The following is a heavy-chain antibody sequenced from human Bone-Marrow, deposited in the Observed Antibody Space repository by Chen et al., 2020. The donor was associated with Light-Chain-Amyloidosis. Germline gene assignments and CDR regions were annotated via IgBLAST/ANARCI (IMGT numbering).Heavy chain of an antibody. V-gene: IGHV1-46*01. D-gene: IGHD1-1*01. Sequence: QVQLVQSGAEVKKPGASVKISCKASGYSFTFTSHYIHWVRQAPGQGLEYVGMIDPFIRRATYVQKFQDRVTMATDTSTNTSYMEVTSLRSEDTAVYYCARGRRERRGGGTVNVLDVWGQGTMVTVSS. J-gene: IGHJ3*01. CDR1: GYSFTFTSHY. CDR3: ARGRRERRGGGTVNVLDV. CDR2: IDPFIRRA.